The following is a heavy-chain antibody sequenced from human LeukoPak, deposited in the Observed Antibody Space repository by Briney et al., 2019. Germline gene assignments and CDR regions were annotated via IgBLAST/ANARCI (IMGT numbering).Heavy chain of an antibody. CDR1: GFTFSSYG. CDR3: AELGITMIGGV. J-gene: IGHJ6*04. D-gene: IGHD3-10*02. V-gene: IGHV3-23*01. CDR2: ISGSGGRT. Sequence: GGTLRLSCAASGFTFSSYGMSWVRQAPGKGLEWVSAISGSGGRTYYADSVKGRFTISRDNAKNSLYLQMNSLRAEDTAVYYCAELGITMIGGVWGKGTTVTISS.